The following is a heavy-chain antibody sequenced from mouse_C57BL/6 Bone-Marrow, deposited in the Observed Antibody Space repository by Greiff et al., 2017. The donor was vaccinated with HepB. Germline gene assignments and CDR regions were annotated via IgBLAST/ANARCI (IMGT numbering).Heavy chain of an antibody. J-gene: IGHJ4*01. CDR1: GYTFTDYE. CDR3: TRDSYYYAMDY. CDR2: IYPETGGT. D-gene: IGHD2-12*01. V-gene: IGHV1-15*01. Sequence: VQRVESGAELVRPGASVTLSCKASGYTFTDYEMHWVKQTPVHGLEWIGAIYPETGGTAYNQKFKGKAILTADKSSSTAYIELRSLTSEDSAVYYCTRDSYYYAMDYWGQGTSVTVSS.